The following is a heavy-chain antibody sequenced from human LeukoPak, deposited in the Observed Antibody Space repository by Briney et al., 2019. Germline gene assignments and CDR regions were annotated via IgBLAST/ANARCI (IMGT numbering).Heavy chain of an antibody. CDR2: IKQDGSEK. J-gene: IGHJ4*02. Sequence: GGSLRLSCAASGFTFRSCWMSWVRQAPGKGLEWVANIKQDGSEKYCMDSVKGRFTISRDNAKNSLYLQMNSLRAEDTAVYYCARVYAGHAGFFDYWGQGTLVTVSS. V-gene: IGHV3-7*01. D-gene: IGHD1-14*01. CDR3: ARVYAGHAGFFDY. CDR1: GFTFRSCW.